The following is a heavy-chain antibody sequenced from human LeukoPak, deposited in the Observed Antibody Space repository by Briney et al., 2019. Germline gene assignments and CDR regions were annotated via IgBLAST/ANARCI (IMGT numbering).Heavy chain of an antibody. Sequence: PGGSLRLSCAASGFTFSDYYMTWIRQAPGRGLECVSYISSSGSTIYYADSLEGRFTISRDNAKNSLFLQMNSLRAEDTAVYYCARVGLLRAKKPFDIWGQGTMVTVSS. D-gene: IGHD3-10*01. CDR2: ISSSGSTI. J-gene: IGHJ3*02. CDR1: GFTFSDYY. V-gene: IGHV3-11*01. CDR3: ARVGLLRAKKPFDI.